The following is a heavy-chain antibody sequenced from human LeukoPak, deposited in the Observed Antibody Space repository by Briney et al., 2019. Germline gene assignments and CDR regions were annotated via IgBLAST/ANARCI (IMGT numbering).Heavy chain of an antibody. D-gene: IGHD2-2*01. CDR3: ARDTAADY. Sequence: PPGGSLRLSCAASGFTFSSYAMSWVRQAPGKGLEWVSAISGSGASTYYADSVKGRFAISRDNSKNTLYLQMNSLRAEDTAVYYCARDTAADYWGQGTLVTVSS. CDR1: GFTFSSYA. CDR2: ISGSGAST. J-gene: IGHJ4*02. V-gene: IGHV3-23*01.